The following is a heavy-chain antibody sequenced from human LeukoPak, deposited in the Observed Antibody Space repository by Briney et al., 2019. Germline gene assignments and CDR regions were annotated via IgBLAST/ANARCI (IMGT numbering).Heavy chain of an antibody. J-gene: IGHJ5*02. CDR2: IIPIFGTA. V-gene: IGHV1-69*05. D-gene: IGHD2-2*01. CDR1: GGTFSSYA. Sequence: SVKVSCKASGGTFSSYAISWVRQAPGQGLEWMGGIIPIFGTANYAQKFQGRVTITTDESTSTAYMELSSLRSEDTAVYYCARGASSRYCSSTSREGYWFDPWGQGTLVTVSS. CDR3: ARGASSRYCSSTSREGYWFDP.